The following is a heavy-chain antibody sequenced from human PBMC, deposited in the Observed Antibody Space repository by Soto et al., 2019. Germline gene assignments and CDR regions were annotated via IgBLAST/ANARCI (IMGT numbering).Heavy chain of an antibody. Sequence: PSETLSLTCTVSGGSISSYYWSWIRQPPGKGLEWIGYIYYSGSTNYNPSLKSRVTISVDTSKNQFSLKLSSVTAADTAVYYCARVTYCSSTSCSNYYYYMDVWGTGTTVTVSS. CDR2: IYYSGST. D-gene: IGHD2-2*01. CDR1: GGSISSYY. V-gene: IGHV4-59*01. CDR3: ARVTYCSSTSCSNYYYYMDV. J-gene: IGHJ6*03.